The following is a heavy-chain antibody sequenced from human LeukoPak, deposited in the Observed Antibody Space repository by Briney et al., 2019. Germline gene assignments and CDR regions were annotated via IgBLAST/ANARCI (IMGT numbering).Heavy chain of an antibody. CDR3: ARDLGSGWAYYFDY. CDR2: IYYSGST. D-gene: IGHD6-19*01. Sequence: PSETLSLTCTVSGGSLSSYYSSWVRQPPGKGLEWIGYIYYSGSTNYNPSLKSRVTISVDTSKNQFSLKLSSVTAADTAVYYCARDLGSGWAYYFDYWGQGTLVTVSS. J-gene: IGHJ4*02. CDR1: GGSLSSYY. V-gene: IGHV4-59*01.